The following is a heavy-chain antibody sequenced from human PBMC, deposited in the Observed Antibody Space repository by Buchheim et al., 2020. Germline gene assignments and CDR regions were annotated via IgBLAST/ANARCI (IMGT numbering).Heavy chain of an antibody. CDR1: GGSISSSSYY. V-gene: IGHV4-39*07. CDR3: ARDGEMATKTRYGMDV. Sequence: QLQLQESGPGLVKPSETLSLTCTVSGGSISSSSYYWGWIRQPPGKGLEWIGSIYYSGSTYYNPSLKSRVTIPVDTSQNQFSLKLSSVTAADTAVYYCARDGEMATKTRYGMDVWGQGTT. D-gene: IGHD5-24*01. CDR2: IYYSGST. J-gene: IGHJ6*02.